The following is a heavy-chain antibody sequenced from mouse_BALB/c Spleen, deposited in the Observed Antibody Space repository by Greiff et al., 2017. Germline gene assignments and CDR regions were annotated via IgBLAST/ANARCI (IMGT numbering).Heavy chain of an antibody. CDR3: ATLLRLPYAMDY. J-gene: IGHJ4*01. V-gene: IGHV5-17*02. D-gene: IGHD1-2*01. CDR1: GFTFSSFG. CDR2: ISSGSSTI. Sequence: EVMLVESGGGLVQPGGSRKLSCAASGFTFSSFGMHWVRQAPEKGLEWVAYISSGSSTIYYADTVKGRFTISRDNPKNTLFLQMTSLRSEDTAMYYCATLLRLPYAMDYWGQGTSVTVSS.